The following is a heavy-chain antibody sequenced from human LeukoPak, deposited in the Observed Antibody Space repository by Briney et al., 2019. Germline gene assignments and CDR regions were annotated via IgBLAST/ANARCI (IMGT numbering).Heavy chain of an antibody. J-gene: IGHJ4*02. CDR1: GGSISSGAYY. CDR3: AREVGDCSGGSCYSCFDY. D-gene: IGHD2-15*01. V-gene: IGHV4-31*03. Sequence: PSETLSLTCTVSGGSISSGAYYWSWIRQHPGKGLEWIGYIYYSGSTYYNPSLKSRVTISVDTSKNQFSLKLSSVTAADTAVYYCAREVGDCSGGSCYSCFDYWGQGTLVTVSS. CDR2: IYYSGST.